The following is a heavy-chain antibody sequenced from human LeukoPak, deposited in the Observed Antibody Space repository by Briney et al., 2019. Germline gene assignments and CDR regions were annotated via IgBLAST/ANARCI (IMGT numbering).Heavy chain of an antibody. D-gene: IGHD5-12*01. CDR3: ARYGSGYDLIDY. CDR1: GFTVSSNY. J-gene: IGHJ4*02. V-gene: IGHV3-53*01. Sequence: TGGSLRLSCAASGFTVSSNYMSWVGQPPGKGPEWVSVIYSGGSTYYADSVKGRFTIFRDNAKNTLDLQMNSLRAEDTAVYYCARYGSGYDLIDYWGQGTLVTVSS. CDR2: IYSGGST.